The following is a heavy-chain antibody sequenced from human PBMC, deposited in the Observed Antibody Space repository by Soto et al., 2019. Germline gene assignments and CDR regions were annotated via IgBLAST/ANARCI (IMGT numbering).Heavy chain of an antibody. Sequence: ASVKVSCKASGYTFTSYAMHWVRQAPGQRLEWMGWINAGNGNTKYSQKFQGRVTITRDTSASTAYMELSSLRSEDTAVYYCARVVDTAMVSDGSFDYWGQGPLVTVSS. CDR1: GYTFTSYA. J-gene: IGHJ4*02. D-gene: IGHD5-18*01. V-gene: IGHV1-3*01. CDR3: ARVVDTAMVSDGSFDY. CDR2: INAGNGNT.